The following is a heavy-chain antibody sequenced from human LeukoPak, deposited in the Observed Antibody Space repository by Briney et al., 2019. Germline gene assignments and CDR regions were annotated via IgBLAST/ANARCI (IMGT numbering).Heavy chain of an antibody. J-gene: IGHJ4*02. CDR2: IYPGDSDT. V-gene: IGHV5-51*01. D-gene: IGHD6-19*01. CDR3: ARGLGAPWQWLVSPIRE. Sequence: GESLKISCKGSGYSFTSYWIGWVRQMPGKGLEWMGIIYPGDSDTRYSPSFQGQVTIPADKSISTAYLQWSSLKASDTAMYYCARGLGAPWQWLVSPIREWGQGTLVTVSS. CDR1: GYSFTSYW.